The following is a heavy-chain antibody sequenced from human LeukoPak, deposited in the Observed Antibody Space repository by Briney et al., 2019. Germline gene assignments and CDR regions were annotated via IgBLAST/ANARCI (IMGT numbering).Heavy chain of an antibody. CDR1: GFTFSSYG. D-gene: IGHD3-16*01. Sequence: PGRSLRLSCAASGFTFSSYGMHWVRQAPGKGLEWVAVISYDGSNKYYADSVKGRFIISRDTAKNSLYLQMNSLRAEDTAVYYCVRGMGGGVSNFDYWGQGTLVTVSS. J-gene: IGHJ4*02. CDR2: ISYDGSNK. CDR3: VRGMGGGVSNFDY. V-gene: IGHV3-30*03.